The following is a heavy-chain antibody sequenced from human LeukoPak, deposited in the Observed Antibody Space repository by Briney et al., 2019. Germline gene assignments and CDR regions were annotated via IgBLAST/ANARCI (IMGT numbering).Heavy chain of an antibody. V-gene: IGHV1-24*01. CDR3: ATELRSGYFDY. J-gene: IGHJ4*02. CDR1: GYIXSELS. Sequence: ASVTVSCKVSGYIXSELSMHWVRQAPGKGLEWMGGFDPEDDERIYAQKFQGRVTMTEDTSTDTAYMELSSLRSEDTAVYYCATELRSGYFDYWGQGTLVTVSS. D-gene: IGHD3-22*01. CDR2: FDPEDDER.